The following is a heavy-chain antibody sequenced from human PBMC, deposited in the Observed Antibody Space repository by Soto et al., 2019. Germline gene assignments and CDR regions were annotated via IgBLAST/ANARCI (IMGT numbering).Heavy chain of an antibody. D-gene: IGHD2-15*01. V-gene: IGHV4-39*01. CDR1: GGSISSSSYY. CDR2: IYYSGST. Sequence: SETLSLTCTVSGGSISSSSYYWGWIRQPPGKGLEWIGSIYYSGSTYYNPSLKSRVTISVDTSKNQFSLKLSSVTAADTAVYYCARLRTPIVSADYWGQGTLVTVSS. CDR3: ARLRTPIVSADY. J-gene: IGHJ4*02.